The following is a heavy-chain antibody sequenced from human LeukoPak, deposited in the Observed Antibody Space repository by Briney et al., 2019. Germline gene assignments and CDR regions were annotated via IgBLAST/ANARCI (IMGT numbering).Heavy chain of an antibody. V-gene: IGHV1-46*01. CDR1: GYTFTSYY. CDR3: ARERRAWGEDF. Sequence: ASVKVSYKASGYTFTSYYMHWVRQAPGQGFEWMGIINPSGGSTSYAQKFQGRVTMTRDTSTSTVYMELSSLRSEDTAVYYCARERRAWGEDFWGQGTLVTVSS. D-gene: IGHD3-16*01. J-gene: IGHJ4*02. CDR2: INPSGGST.